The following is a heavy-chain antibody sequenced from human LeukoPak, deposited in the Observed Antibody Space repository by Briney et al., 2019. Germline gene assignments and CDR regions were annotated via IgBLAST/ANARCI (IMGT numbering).Heavy chain of an antibody. CDR1: GFIFSDYA. CDR2: IGYTGGSTT. V-gene: IGHV3-23*01. D-gene: IGHD1-1*01. CDR3: ARDLNWNDVQPTEFDY. J-gene: IGHJ4*02. Sequence: PGGSLRLSCAASGFIFSDYAMSWVRQAPGKGLEWVSAIGYTGGSTTYYANSVKGRFTISRDNSKNTLYLQMNSLRAEDTAVYYCARDLNWNDVQPTEFDYWGQGTLVTVSS.